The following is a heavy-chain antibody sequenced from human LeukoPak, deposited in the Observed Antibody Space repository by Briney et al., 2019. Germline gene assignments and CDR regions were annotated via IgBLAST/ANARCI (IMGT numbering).Heavy chain of an antibody. Sequence: GGSLRLSCAASGFIFSSYWMPWVRHAPGKGLVWVSTIPSDGGTTSSADSVKGRFIISRDDAKNTLYLQMNSLRAEDTAVYYCARENWGLSDSWGQGTLVTVSS. CDR2: IPSDGGTT. J-gene: IGHJ4*02. D-gene: IGHD7-27*01. CDR3: ARENWGLSDS. V-gene: IGHV3-74*01. CDR1: GFIFSSYW.